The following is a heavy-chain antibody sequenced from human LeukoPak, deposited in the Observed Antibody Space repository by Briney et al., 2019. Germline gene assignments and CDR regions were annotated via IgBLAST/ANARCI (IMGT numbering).Heavy chain of an antibody. CDR2: ISVSGATV. D-gene: IGHD3-22*01. Sequence: GGSLRLSCSASGFAFSGYSLNWVRQTPGKGLEWVSYISVSGATVKYADSVKGRFTISRDNGRNSLYLQMNSLRAEDAAVYYCARDSGSYYDRLDCWGQGNLVTVSS. V-gene: IGHV3-48*01. CDR3: ARDSGSYYDRLDC. J-gene: IGHJ4*02. CDR1: GFAFSGYS.